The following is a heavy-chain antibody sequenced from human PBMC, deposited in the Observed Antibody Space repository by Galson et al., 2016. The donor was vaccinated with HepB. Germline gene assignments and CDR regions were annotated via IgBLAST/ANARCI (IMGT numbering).Heavy chain of an antibody. CDR2: MYYSGSI. Sequence: ETLSLTCTVSGGSISSYYWSWIRQPPGKGLECIGYMYYSGSIKYNPSLNSRVTMSVDTSKNQISLKLSSVTAADTAVYYCAASRPRYCSGGSCFMDVWGQGTLVTVSS. CDR3: AASRPRYCSGGSCFMDV. V-gene: IGHV4-59*01. J-gene: IGHJ4*02. CDR1: GGSISSYY. D-gene: IGHD2-15*01.